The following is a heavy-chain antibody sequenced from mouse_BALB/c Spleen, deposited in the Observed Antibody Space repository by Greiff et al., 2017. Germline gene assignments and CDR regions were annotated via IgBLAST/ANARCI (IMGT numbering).Heavy chain of an antibody. D-gene: IGHD1-1*01. J-gene: IGHJ4*01. CDR2: ISSGGST. V-gene: IGHV5-6-5*01. Sequence: EVHLVESGGGLVKPGGSLKLSCAASGFTFSSYAMSWVRQTPEKRLEWVASISSGGSTYYPDSVKGRFTISRDNARNILYLQMSSLRSEDTAMYYCARGGYGSSDAMDYWGQGTSVTVSS. CDR3: ARGGYGSSDAMDY. CDR1: GFTFSSYA.